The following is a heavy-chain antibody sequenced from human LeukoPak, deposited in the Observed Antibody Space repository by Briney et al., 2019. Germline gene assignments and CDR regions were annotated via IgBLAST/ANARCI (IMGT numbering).Heavy chain of an antibody. D-gene: IGHD5-18*01. Sequence: GASVKVSCKASGYTFTGYYMHWVRQAPGQGLEWMGWINANSGGTNYAQKFQGRVTMTRDTSISTAYMELSRLRSDDTAVYYRARDNFYSYGPYYYYYYMDVWGKGTTVTVSS. J-gene: IGHJ6*03. V-gene: IGHV1-2*02. CDR1: GYTFTGYY. CDR3: ARDNFYSYGPYYYYYYMDV. CDR2: INANSGGT.